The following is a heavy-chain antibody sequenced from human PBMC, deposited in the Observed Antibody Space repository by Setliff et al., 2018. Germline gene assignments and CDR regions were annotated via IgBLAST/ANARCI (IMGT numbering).Heavy chain of an antibody. D-gene: IGHD3-16*02. CDR3: ARGVEPHYVGGSYRPWGWFDP. V-gene: IGHV4-61*02. J-gene: IGHJ5*02. CDR2: IYTSGST. Sequence: PSETLSLTCTVSGGSISSGSYYWSWIRQPAGKGLEWIGRIYTSGSTNYNPSLKSRVTIAVDTSKNQFSLKLSYVTAADTAVYYCARGVEPHYVGGSYRPWGWFDPWGQGTLVTVSS. CDR1: GGSISSGSYY.